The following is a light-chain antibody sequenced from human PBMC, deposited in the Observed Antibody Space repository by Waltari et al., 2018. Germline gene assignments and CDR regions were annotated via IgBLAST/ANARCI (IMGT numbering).Light chain of an antibody. Sequence: QSVLTQPPSVSGAPGQRVTISCTGSSSNIGAGYDVHWYQQLPGTAPKLLIYGNSNRPSGVPDRFSGSKAGTAASLSITGLQAEDEADYYGQSCDSSLSGVVFGGETRLTVL. CDR2: GNS. J-gene: IGLJ2*01. V-gene: IGLV1-40*01. CDR3: QSCDSSLSGVV. CDR1: SSNIGAGYD.